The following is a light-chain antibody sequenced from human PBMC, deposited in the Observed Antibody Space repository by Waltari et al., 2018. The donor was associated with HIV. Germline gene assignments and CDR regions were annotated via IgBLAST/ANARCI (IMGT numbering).Light chain of an antibody. CDR1: QNIGDS. V-gene: IGKV1-5*03. J-gene: IGKJ1*01. CDR2: KAS. Sequence: DIQVTQSPSTLSASTGDRVAITCRASQNIGDSLDWYKQKPGKAPKLLIHKASTLKIGVSSRFSGSGFGTEFILTIRNLQPDDFAIYYCQQYLDNWTFGQGTKV. CDR3: QQYLDNWT.